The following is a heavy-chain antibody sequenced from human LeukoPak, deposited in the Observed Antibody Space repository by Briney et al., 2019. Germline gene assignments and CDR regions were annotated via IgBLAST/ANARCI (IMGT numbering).Heavy chain of an antibody. Sequence: GGSLRLSCAASGFTFSTSAMNWVRQAPGKGLEYVSAITSNGGGTYYANSVKGRFTVSRDNSKNTLFLQMNSLRAEDTAVYYCAKGSNRGVATIDYWGQGTLVTVSS. D-gene: IGHD5-12*01. CDR3: AKGSNRGVATIDY. J-gene: IGHJ4*02. CDR1: GFTFSTSA. V-gene: IGHV3-64*01. CDR2: ITSNGGGT.